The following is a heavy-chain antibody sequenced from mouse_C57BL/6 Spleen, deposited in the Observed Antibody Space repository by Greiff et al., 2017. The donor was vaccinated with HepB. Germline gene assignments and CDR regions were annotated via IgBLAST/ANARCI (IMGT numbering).Heavy chain of an antibody. J-gene: IGHJ4*01. Sequence: EVQLQQSGAELVKPGASVKLSCTASGFNIKDYYMHWVKQRTEQGLEWIGRIDPEDGETKYAPKFQGKATITADTSSNTADLQLSSLTSEDTAVYYCASADDYDGAMDYWGQGTSVTVSS. CDR3: ASADDYDGAMDY. CDR2: IDPEDGET. CDR1: GFNIKDYY. D-gene: IGHD2-4*01. V-gene: IGHV14-2*01.